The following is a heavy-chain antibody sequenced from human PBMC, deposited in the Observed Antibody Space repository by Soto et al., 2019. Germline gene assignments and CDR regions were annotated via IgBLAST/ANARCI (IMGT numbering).Heavy chain of an antibody. J-gene: IGHJ6*03. CDR3: AKGSNIGWGKMYYYYYYMDV. CDR1: GFTFDDYA. CDR2: ISWNSGSI. Sequence: EVQLVESGGGLVQPGRSLRLSCAASGFTFDDYAMHWVRQAPGKGLEWVSGISWNSGSIGYADSVKGRFTISRDNAKNSLYLQMNSLGAEDTALYYCAKGSNIGWGKMYYYYYYMDVWGKGTTVTVSS. V-gene: IGHV3-9*01. D-gene: IGHD3-16*01.